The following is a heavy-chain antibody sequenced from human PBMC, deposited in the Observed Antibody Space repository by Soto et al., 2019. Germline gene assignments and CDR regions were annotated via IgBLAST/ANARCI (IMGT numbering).Heavy chain of an antibody. J-gene: IGHJ6*02. CDR2: TYYRSKWYN. D-gene: IGHD3-22*01. V-gene: IGHV6-1*01. CDR1: GDSVSRNSAA. Sequence: QVQLQQSGPGLVKPSQTLSLTCAVSGDSVSRNSAAWNWIRQSPSRGLEWLGRTYYRSKWYNDYAVYVKSRISINPDTSKNQFSLQLNSVTPEDTAVYYCAREVPYYDSSGYLSHFYGMDVWGQGTTVTVSS. CDR3: AREVPYYDSSGYLSHFYGMDV.